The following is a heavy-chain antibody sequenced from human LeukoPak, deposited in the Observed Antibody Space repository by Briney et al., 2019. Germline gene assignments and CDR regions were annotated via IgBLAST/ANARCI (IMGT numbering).Heavy chain of an antibody. Sequence: ETLSLMCAVYGGSFSGYYCSCVRQAPGKGLEWVASIKQDGSETYYVDSVKGRFTLTRDNAKNSLYLQMNSLRADDTAVYYCARDRDSRWDFDLWGRGTLVTVSS. CDR2: IKQDGSET. D-gene: IGHD3-22*01. CDR3: ARDRDSRWDFDL. V-gene: IGHV3-7*01. CDR1: GGSFSGYY. J-gene: IGHJ2*01.